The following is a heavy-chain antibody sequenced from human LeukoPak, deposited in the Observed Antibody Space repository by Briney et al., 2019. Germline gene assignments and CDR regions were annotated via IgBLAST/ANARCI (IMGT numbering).Heavy chain of an antibody. CDR3: ARPYYDILTGYYGADAFDI. J-gene: IGHJ3*02. Sequence: ASVKVSCKASGYTFTGYYMHWVRQAPGQGLEWMGWINPNSGGTNHAQKFQGRVTMTRDTSISTAYMELSRLRSDDTAVYYCARPYYDILTGYYGADAFDIWGQGTMVTVSS. CDR2: INPNSGGT. V-gene: IGHV1-2*02. D-gene: IGHD3-9*01. CDR1: GYTFTGYY.